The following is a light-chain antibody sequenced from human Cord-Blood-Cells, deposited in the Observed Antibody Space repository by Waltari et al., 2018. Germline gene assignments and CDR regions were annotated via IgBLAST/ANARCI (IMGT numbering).Light chain of an antibody. CDR2: AAS. V-gene: IGKV1-39*01. CDR3: QQSYSTPPLT. J-gene: IGKJ4*01. CDR1: QSISSY. Sequence: DIQMTQSPSSLSASVGDRVTITCRASQSISSYLNWYQQKPEKAPKLLIYAASSLQSGVPSRFSGSGSGTDYTITISSLQPEDFATYYCQQSYSTPPLTFGGGTKVEIK.